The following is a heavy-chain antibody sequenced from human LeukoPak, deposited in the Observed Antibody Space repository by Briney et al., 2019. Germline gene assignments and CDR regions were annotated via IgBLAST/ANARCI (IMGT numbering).Heavy chain of an antibody. CDR1: GGTFSSYA. J-gene: IGHJ6*02. D-gene: IGHD4-17*01. V-gene: IGHV1-69*04. CDR2: IIPILGIA. Sequence: GSSVKVSCKASGGTFSSYAISWVRQAPGQGLEWMGRIIPILGIANYAQKLQGRVTITADKSTSTAYMELSSLRSEDTAVYYCARPNTVTTYYYGMDVWGQGTTVTVSS. CDR3: ARPNTVTTYYYGMDV.